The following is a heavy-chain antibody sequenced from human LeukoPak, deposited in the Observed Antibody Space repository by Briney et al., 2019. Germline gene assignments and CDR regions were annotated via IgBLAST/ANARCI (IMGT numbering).Heavy chain of an antibody. CDR2: IRYNGRTT. J-gene: IGHJ4*02. CDR3: AKEASRGSSFAYTPIEKPYYLDY. D-gene: IGHD5-18*01. CDR1: GFTFSSYG. V-gene: IGHV3-30*02. Sequence: PGGSLRLSCAASGFTFSSYGMHWVRQAPGKGLERVAFIRYNGRTTYCADSVKGRFTISRDNSKNTVFLQMYSLRAEDTAAYYCAKEASRGSSFAYTPIEKPYYLDYWGQGTLVTVSS.